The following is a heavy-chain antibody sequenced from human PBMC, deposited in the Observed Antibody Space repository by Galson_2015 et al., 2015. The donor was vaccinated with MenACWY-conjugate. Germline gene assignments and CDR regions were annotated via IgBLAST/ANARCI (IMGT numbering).Heavy chain of an antibody. CDR3: ARALTYYYDSSGYSTTYFDY. J-gene: IGHJ4*02. D-gene: IGHD3-22*01. Sequence: NYNPSLKSRVTISVDTSTNQFSLKLSSVTAADTAVYYCARALTYYYDSSGYSTTYFDYWGQGTLVTVSS. V-gene: IGHV4-34*01.